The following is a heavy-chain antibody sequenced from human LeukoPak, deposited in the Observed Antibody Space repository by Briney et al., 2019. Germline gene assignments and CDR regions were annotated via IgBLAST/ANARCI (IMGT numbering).Heavy chain of an antibody. CDR3: TRDQTAGSMIRFDC. CDR1: GFTFGDYA. V-gene: IGHV3-49*03. CDR2: IRSVTYGGTT. D-gene: IGHD2-21*02. J-gene: IGHJ4*02. Sequence: GGSLRLSCTASGFTFGDYAMCWFRQAPGKGLEWVAFIRSVTYGGTTQYAASVSGRFTISRDDSKSIAYLQMSSLKTEDTAVYCCTRDQTAGSMIRFDCWGQGTLVTVSS.